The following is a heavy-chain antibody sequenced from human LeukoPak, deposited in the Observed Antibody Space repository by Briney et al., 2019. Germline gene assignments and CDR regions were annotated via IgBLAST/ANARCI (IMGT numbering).Heavy chain of an antibody. CDR1: GGSISSGGYY. J-gene: IGHJ4*02. D-gene: IGHD6-13*01. Sequence: SETLSLTCTVSGGSISSGGYYWSWIRQHPGKGLEWIGYIYYSGSTYYNPSLKSRVTISVDTSKNQFSLKLSSVTAADTAVYYCARYSGPRRIAAAAPGFDYWGQGTLVTVSS. CDR3: ARYSGPRRIAAAAPGFDY. V-gene: IGHV4-31*03. CDR2: IYYSGST.